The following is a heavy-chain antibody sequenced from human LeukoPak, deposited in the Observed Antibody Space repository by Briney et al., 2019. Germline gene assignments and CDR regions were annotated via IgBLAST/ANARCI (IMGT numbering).Heavy chain of an antibody. CDR3: ARAVWFGESYFDN. CDR2: IYTSGYT. D-gene: IGHD3-10*01. V-gene: IGHV4-61*02. Sequence: SETLSLTCTVSGYSISSGGYYWSWIRQPAGKGLEWVGRIYTSGYTNYNPSLKSRVTISVDSSKNQFSLKLSSVTAADTAVYYCARAVWFGESYFDNWGQGTLVTVSS. CDR1: GYSISSGGYY. J-gene: IGHJ4*02.